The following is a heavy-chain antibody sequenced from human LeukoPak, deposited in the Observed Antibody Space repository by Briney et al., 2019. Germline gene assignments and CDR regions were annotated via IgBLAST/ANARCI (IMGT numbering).Heavy chain of an antibody. CDR2: IYHSGST. V-gene: IGHV4-38-2*02. D-gene: IGHD3-22*01. CDR1: GYSISSGYY. CDR3: ARIPAMIVVVTEGYFDY. Sequence: NPSETLSLTCTVSGYSISSGYYWGWIRQPPGKGLEWIGSIYHSGSTYYNPSLKSRVTISVDTSKNQFSLKLSSVTAADTAVYYCARIPAMIVVVTEGYFDYWGQGTLVTVSS. J-gene: IGHJ4*02.